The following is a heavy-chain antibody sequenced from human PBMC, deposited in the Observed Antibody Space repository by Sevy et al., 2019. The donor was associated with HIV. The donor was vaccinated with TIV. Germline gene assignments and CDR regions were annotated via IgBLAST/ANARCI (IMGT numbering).Heavy chain of an antibody. Sequence: GGSLRLSCAASGFTFSSYSMNWVRQAPGKGLEWVSTISDSGGSTYYADSVKGRFTISRDNSKNTLYLQMNSPRVEDTAVYYCAKPLTSPSSSWYGNSLDYWGQGTLVTVSS. V-gene: IGHV3-23*01. J-gene: IGHJ4*02. CDR1: GFTFSSYS. CDR2: ISDSGGST. CDR3: AKPLTSPSSSWYGNSLDY. D-gene: IGHD6-13*01.